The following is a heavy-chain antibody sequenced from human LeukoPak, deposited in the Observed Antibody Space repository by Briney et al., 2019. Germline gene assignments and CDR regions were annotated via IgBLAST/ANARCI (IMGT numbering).Heavy chain of an antibody. CDR2: INPNSGGT. V-gene: IGHV1-2*02. Sequence: GASVKVSCKASGYTFTAYYMHWVRQAPGQGLEWMGWINPNSGGTNYAQKFQDRVTMTRDTSISTAYMELNRLRSDDTAVYYCARDVTGSTDWFDPWGQGTLVTVSS. D-gene: IGHD7-27*01. J-gene: IGHJ5*02. CDR3: ARDVTGSTDWFDP. CDR1: GYTFTAYY.